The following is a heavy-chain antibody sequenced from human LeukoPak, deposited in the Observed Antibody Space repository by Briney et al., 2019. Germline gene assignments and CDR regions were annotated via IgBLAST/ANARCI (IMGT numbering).Heavy chain of an antibody. V-gene: IGHV1-69*13. CDR1: GGTFSSYA. CDR2: IIPIFGTA. CDR3: VRELLWFRELYNWFDP. J-gene: IGHJ5*02. Sequence: SVKVSCKASGGTFSSYAISWVRQAPGQGLEWMGGIIPIFGTANYAQKFQRRVTITADESTSTAYMELSSLRSEDTAVYYCVRELLWFRELYNWFDPWGQGTLVTVSS. D-gene: IGHD3-10*01.